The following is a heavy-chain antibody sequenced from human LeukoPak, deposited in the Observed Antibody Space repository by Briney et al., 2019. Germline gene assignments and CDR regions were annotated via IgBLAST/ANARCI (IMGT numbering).Heavy chain of an antibody. CDR2: IIPILGIA. D-gene: IGHD6-13*01. Sequence: GASVKVSCKASGGTFSSYAISWVRQAPGQGLEWMGRIIPILGIANYAQKFQGRVTITADKSTSTAYMELSSLRSEDTAVYYCARGIAAAGTWYFQHWGQGTLVTVSS. CDR1: GGTFSSYA. CDR3: ARGIAAAGTWYFQH. V-gene: IGHV1-69*04. J-gene: IGHJ1*01.